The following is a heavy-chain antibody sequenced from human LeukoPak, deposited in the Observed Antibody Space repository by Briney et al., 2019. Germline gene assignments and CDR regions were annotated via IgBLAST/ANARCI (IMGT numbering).Heavy chain of an antibody. CDR2: ISSTSAYI. D-gene: IGHD6-6*01. CDR3: AREGQLVPGFDY. J-gene: IGHJ4*02. CDR1: GFALKSYS. Sequence: GGSLRLSCAGSGFALKSYSLSWVRQAPGKGLEWVSSISSTSAYIYYADSVKGRFTISRDNVDNVVYLQMNSLRAEDTAVYYCAREGQLVPGFDYWGQGTLVTVSS. V-gene: IGHV3-21*01.